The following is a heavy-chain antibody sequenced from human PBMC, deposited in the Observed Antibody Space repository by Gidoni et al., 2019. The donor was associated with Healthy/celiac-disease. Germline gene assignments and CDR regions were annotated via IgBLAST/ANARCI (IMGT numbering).Heavy chain of an antibody. D-gene: IGHD5-12*01. CDR1: SYA. Sequence: SYAMHWVRQAPGQRLEWMGWINAGNGNTKYSQKFQGRVTITRDTSASTAYMELSSLRSEDTAVYYCARLGWSDGYPTGAFDIWGQGTMVTVSS. CDR2: INAGNGNT. J-gene: IGHJ3*02. V-gene: IGHV1-3*01. CDR3: ARLGWSDGYPTGAFDI.